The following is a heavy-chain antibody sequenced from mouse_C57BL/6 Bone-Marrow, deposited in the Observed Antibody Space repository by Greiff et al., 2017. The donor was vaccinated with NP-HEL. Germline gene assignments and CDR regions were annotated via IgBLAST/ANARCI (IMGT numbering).Heavy chain of an antibody. CDR3: ARRGGSSYEGD. J-gene: IGHJ2*01. Sequence: VQLQQSGPELVKPGASVKISCKASGYSFTGYYMNWVKQSPEKSLEWIGEINPSTGGTTYNQKFKAKATLTVDKSSSTAYMQLKSLTSEDSAVYYCARRGGSSYEGDWGQGTTLTVSS. CDR2: INPSTGGT. D-gene: IGHD1-1*01. CDR1: GYSFTGYY. V-gene: IGHV1-42*01.